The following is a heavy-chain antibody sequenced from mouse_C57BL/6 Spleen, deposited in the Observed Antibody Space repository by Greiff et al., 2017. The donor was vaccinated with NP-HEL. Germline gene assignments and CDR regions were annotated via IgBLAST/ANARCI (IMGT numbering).Heavy chain of an antibody. CDR3: ARGSYYGSRDLDY. D-gene: IGHD1-1*01. J-gene: IGHJ2*01. Sequence: QVQLKQPGAELVMPGASVKLSCKASGYTFTSYWMHWVKQRPGQGLEWIGEIDPSDSYTNYNQKFTGKSTLTVDKSSSTAYMQLSSLTSEDSAVDYCARGSYYGSRDLDYWGQGTTLTVSS. V-gene: IGHV1-69*01. CDR2: IDPSDSYT. CDR1: GYTFTSYW.